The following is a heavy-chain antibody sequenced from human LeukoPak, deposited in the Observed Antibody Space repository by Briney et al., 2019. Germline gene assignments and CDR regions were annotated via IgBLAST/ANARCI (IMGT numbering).Heavy chain of an antibody. V-gene: IGHV3-23*01. CDR3: VKQSYARSLVE. CDR1: GFPFSDFS. J-gene: IGHJ4*02. CDR2: TNSGGTST. Sequence: PGGSLRLSCATSGFPFSDFSMSWVRQAPGKGLEWISTTNSGGTSTYYAESVKGRFTISRDNSKNTLYLQMSSLRVEDTAVYYCVKQSYARSLVEGGPGTLVSVSS. D-gene: IGHD2-8*01.